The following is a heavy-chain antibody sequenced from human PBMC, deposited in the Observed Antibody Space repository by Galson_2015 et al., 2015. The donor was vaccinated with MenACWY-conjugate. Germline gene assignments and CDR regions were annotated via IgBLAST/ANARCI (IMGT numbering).Heavy chain of an antibody. J-gene: IGHJ4*02. D-gene: IGHD4-17*01. V-gene: IGHV4-31*03. Sequence: TLSLTCTVSGGSISSGGYYWSWIRQHPGKGLEWIGYIYYSGSTYYNPSLKSRVTISVDTSKNQFSLKLSSVTAADTAVYYCARCPDYGDFPYFDYWGQGTLVTVSS. CDR3: ARCPDYGDFPYFDY. CDR2: IYYSGST. CDR1: GGSISSGGYY.